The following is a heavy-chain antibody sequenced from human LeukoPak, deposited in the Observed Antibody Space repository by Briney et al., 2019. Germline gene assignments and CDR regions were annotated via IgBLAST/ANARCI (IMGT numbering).Heavy chain of an antibody. CDR3: SRWYSSGWAFDY. V-gene: IGHV4-59*08. CDR2: IHYSGST. D-gene: IGHD6-19*01. J-gene: IGHJ4*02. Sequence: NPSETLSLTCTVSGGTISSYYWNWIRQPPGKGLEWIGYIHYSGSTKYNPSLKSRVTISVDTSKNQFSLKLSSVTAADTAVYYCSRWYSSGWAFDYWGQGTLVTVSS. CDR1: GGTISSYY.